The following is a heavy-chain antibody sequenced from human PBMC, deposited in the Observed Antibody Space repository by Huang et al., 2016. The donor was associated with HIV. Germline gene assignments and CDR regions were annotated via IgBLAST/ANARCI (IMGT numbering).Heavy chain of an antibody. CDR3: AKESRWYSDLDN. D-gene: IGHD2-15*01. J-gene: IGHJ4*02. CDR1: GFTFSNFG. Sequence: QVQQVESGGGVVQPGRSLRLSCAASGFTFSNFGMHWVRQAPGKGLEWVAVISYDGSNGYYSESVKGRFTISRDNPMHTLYLQMNSLRADDTAVYYCAKESRWYSDLDNWGQGTLVTVSS. V-gene: IGHV3-30*18. CDR2: ISYDGSNG.